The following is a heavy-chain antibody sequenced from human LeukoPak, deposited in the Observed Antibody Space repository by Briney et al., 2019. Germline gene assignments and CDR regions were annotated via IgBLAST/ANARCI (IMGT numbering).Heavy chain of an antibody. CDR1: GFTFSSYG. D-gene: IGHD3-22*01. J-gene: IGHJ4*02. V-gene: IGHV3-30*02. CDR3: AKVWDDSSGYLQYYFDY. Sequence: GGSLRLSCAASGFTFSSYGMHWVRQAPGKGLEWVAFIRYDGSNKYYADSVKGRFTISRDNSKNTLYLQMNSLRAEDTAVYYCAKVWDDSSGYLQYYFDYWGKGTLVTVSS. CDR2: IRYDGSNK.